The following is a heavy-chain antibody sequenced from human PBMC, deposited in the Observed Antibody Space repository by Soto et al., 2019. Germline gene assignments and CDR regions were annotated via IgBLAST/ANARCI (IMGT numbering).Heavy chain of an antibody. D-gene: IGHD6-6*01. J-gene: IGHJ4*02. V-gene: IGHV1-2*02. CDR2: INPNSGGT. Sequence: ASVKFSWKASGYTFTGYYMHWVRQAPGQGLECMGWINPNSGGTNYAQKFQGRVTMTRXTXXSXXXMXLXXLRXAXTAVYYCARTDSSSAPFDYWGQGTLVTVSS. CDR3: ARTDSSSAPFDY. CDR1: GYTFTGYY.